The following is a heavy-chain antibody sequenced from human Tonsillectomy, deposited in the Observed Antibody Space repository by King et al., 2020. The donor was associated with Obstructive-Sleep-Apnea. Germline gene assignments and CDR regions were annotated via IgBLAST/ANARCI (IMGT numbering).Heavy chain of an antibody. CDR1: GFTFSSYG. Sequence: QLVQSGGGVVQPGRSLRLSCAASGFTFSSYGMHWVRQAPGKGLEWVAVIWYDGSNKYYADSVKGRFTISRDNSKNTLYLQMNSLRAEDTAVYYCAKEKYRYDILTGYYGYYYYYGMDVWGQGTTVTVSS. CDR3: AKEKYRYDILTGYYGYYYYYGMDV. J-gene: IGHJ6*02. D-gene: IGHD3-9*01. CDR2: IWYDGSNK. V-gene: IGHV3-33*06.